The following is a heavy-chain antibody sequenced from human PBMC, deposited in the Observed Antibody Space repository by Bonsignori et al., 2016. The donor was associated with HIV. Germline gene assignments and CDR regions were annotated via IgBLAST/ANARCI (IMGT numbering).Heavy chain of an antibody. CDR3: ATSANHAYREWTV. CDR2: IYPGDSDT. Sequence: EVQLVQSGAQIKKPGESLKLSCKGSGYRFTTYWIAWVRQMPGKGLEWMGIIYPGDSDTRYGPSFQGQVTISADKSISTAYLQWSSLKASDSAIYYCATSANHAYREWTVWGRRDQRSSSP. D-gene: IGHD3-3*01. V-gene: IGHV5-51*03. J-gene: IGHJ6*02. CDR1: GYRFTTYW.